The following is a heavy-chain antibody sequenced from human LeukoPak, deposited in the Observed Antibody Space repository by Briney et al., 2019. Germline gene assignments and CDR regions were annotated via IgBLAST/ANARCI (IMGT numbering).Heavy chain of an antibody. D-gene: IGHD1-14*01. V-gene: IGHV3-49*04. CDR1: GFTFGDYA. J-gene: IGHJ4*02. CDR3: TRDSTGPDDY. Sequence: SLRLSCTASGFTFGDYAMSWVRQAPGKGREWVGFIRSKAYGGTTEYAASVKGRFTISRDDSKSIAYLQMNSLKTEDTAVYYCTRDSTGPDDYWGQGTLVTVSS. CDR2: IRSKAYGGTT.